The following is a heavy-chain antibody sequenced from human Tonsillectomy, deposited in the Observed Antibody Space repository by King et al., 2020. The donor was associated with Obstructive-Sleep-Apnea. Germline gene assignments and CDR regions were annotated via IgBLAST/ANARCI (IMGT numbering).Heavy chain of an antibody. D-gene: IGHD4-23*01. CDR1: GFSVSSNY. V-gene: IGHV3-53*04. CDR2: TYSGGNT. Sequence: VQLVESGGGLVQPGGFLRLSCAASGFSVSSNYMTWVRQARGKGLEWVSITYSGGNTYYADSVKGRFTSSRHDSSNTLYLQMSGLRVEDTAVYYCARRRPGGNPGLDWFFDLWGRGTLVTVSS. CDR3: ARRRPGGNPGLDWFFDL. J-gene: IGHJ2*01.